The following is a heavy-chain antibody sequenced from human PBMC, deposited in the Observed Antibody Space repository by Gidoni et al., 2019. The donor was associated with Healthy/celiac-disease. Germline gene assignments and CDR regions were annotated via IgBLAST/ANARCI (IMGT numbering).Heavy chain of an antibody. CDR2: INPNSGGT. V-gene: IGHV1-2*04. CDR3: ATEAYCGGDCEYFQH. CDR1: GYTFTGYY. Sequence: QVQLVQSGAEVKKPGASVKVSCKASGYTFTGYYMHWVRQAPGQGLEWMGWINPNSGGTNYAQKFQGWVTKTRDTSISTAYMELSRLRSDDTAVYYCATEAYCGGDCEYFQHWGQGTLVTVSS. D-gene: IGHD2-21*02. J-gene: IGHJ1*01.